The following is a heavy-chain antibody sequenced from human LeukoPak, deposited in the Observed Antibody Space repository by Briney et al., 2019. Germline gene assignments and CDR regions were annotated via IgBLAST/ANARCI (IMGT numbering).Heavy chain of an antibody. Sequence: SETLPLAFSVYGGSFSWSLSGYYCSSIRQPPGKGLEWHRENKQSGSTNYTASPKSRVSISVDTTKTPYSLKMSSVTAADTAEFYGARVIVERSNQYYYMDVWDKGTTVTVSS. D-gene: IGHD1-26*01. CDR2: NKQSGST. J-gene: IGHJ6*03. CDR1: GGSFSWSLSGYY. V-gene: IGHV4-34*01. CDR3: ARVIVERSNQYYYMDV.